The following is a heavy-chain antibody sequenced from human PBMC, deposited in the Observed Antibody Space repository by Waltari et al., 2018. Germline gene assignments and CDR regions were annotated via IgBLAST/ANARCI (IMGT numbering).Heavy chain of an antibody. CDR1: GFTFSKYW. V-gene: IGHV3-74*01. CDR2: INMDGRIR. J-gene: IGHJ4*02. Sequence: EVQLVESGGGLVQPGGSLKLSCAASGFTFSKYWMNWVRQARGKGLVSVAHINMDGRIRNYAESVKGRFTIARDNAKSTLFLQMNSLRGEDTAIYYCVLYSSELLGDYWGQGTLVTVSS. CDR3: VLYSSELLGDY. D-gene: IGHD6-19*01.